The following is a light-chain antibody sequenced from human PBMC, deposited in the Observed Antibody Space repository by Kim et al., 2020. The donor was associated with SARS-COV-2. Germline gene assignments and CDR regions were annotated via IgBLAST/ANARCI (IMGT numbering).Light chain of an antibody. CDR2: RDT. Sequence: SMSPGPTARITCSGDKLGAEYASWYQQKSGQSPVLVIYRDTTRPSGIPERFSGSNSGNTATLTITGTQAVDEGDFYCQTWDNDDVVLGGGNQLTVL. CDR1: KLGAEY. CDR3: QTWDNDDVV. J-gene: IGLJ2*01. V-gene: IGLV3-1*01.